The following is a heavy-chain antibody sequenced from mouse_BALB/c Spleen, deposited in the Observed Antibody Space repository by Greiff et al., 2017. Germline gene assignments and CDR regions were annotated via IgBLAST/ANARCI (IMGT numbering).Heavy chain of an antibody. Sequence: VQLKESGPGLVKPSQSLSLTCSVTGYSITSGYYWNWIRQFPGNKLEWMGYISYDGSNNYNPSLKNRISITRDTSKNQFFLKLNSVTTEDTATYYCARDYYGSSYFDYWGKGTTLTVAS. CDR1: GYSITSGYY. CDR2: ISYDGSN. CDR3: ARDYYGSSYFDY. V-gene: IGHV3-6*02. J-gene: IGHJ2*01. D-gene: IGHD1-1*01.